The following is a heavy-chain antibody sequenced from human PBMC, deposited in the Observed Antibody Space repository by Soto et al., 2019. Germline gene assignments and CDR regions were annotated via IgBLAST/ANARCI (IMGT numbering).Heavy chain of an antibody. CDR1: GNTVPNYA. CDR3: ASEGGVRYSYGSYYYYGMDV. CDR2: INGGNGNT. D-gene: IGHD5-18*01. J-gene: IGHJ6*02. Sequence: ASVKVYCKASGNTVPNYAIHWVRQAPGQRLEWMGWINGGNGNTYYSEHFQGRVTFTRDTSADTVYMQLSSLTSEHTAVYYCASEGGVRYSYGSYYYYGMDVWGQGTTVTVSS. V-gene: IGHV1-3*01.